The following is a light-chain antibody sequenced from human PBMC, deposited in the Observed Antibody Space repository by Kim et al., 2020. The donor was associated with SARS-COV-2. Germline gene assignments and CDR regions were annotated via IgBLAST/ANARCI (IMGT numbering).Light chain of an antibody. CDR3: TSYADTKAV. CDR2: EAD. V-gene: IGLV2-8*01. CDR1: SSDVGGFNY. J-gene: IGLJ3*02. Sequence: PGQSVTISCTAASSDVGGFNYVSWYQQRPGTAPNLLLYEADKRPSGVPHRFSGFKSGNTASLTVSGLLAEDEADYYCTSYADTKAVFGGGTQLTVL.